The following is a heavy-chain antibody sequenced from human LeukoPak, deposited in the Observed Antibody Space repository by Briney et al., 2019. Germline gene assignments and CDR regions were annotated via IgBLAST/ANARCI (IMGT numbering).Heavy chain of an antibody. CDR3: ARSLGIYDYVWGSYRTEILLEGFDY. D-gene: IGHD3-16*02. V-gene: IGHV4-34*01. CDR2: INHSGST. CDR1: GGSFSGYY. Sequence: SETLSLTCAVYGGSFSGYYWSWIRQPPGKGLEWIGEINHSGSTNYNPSLKSRVTISVDTSKNQFSLKLSSVTAADTAVYYCARSLGIYDYVWGSYRTEILLEGFDYWGQGTLVTVSS. J-gene: IGHJ4*02.